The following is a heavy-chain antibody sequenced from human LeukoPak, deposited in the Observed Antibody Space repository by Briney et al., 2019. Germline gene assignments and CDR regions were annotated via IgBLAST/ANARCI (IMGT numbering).Heavy chain of an antibody. V-gene: IGHV4-39*01. J-gene: IGHJ4*02. CDR1: GGSISSSSYY. Sequence: SETLSLTCTVTGGSISSSSYYWGWIRQPPGKGLEWIGSIYYSGSTYYNPSLRSRVTISVDTSKNQFSLKLSSVTAADTAVYYCARQAVSYYYDSSGYCYFDYWGQGTLVTVSS. CDR3: ARQAVSYYYDSSGYCYFDY. CDR2: IYYSGST. D-gene: IGHD3-22*01.